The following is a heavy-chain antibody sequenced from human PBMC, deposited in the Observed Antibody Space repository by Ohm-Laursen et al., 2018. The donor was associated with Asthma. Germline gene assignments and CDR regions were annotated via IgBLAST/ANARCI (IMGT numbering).Heavy chain of an antibody. D-gene: IGHD1-26*01. CDR2: ISTASTFI. V-gene: IGHV3-21*01. CDR1: GYTFSRYS. CDR3: ARIGPEWELPGREYSLHH. Sequence: SLRLSCAASGYTFSRYSIHWIRQAPGKGLEWVASISTASTFIYYADPVRGRFTTSRDNAKNSVYLQMNSLRAEDTALYYCARIGPEWELPGREYSLHHWGEGTLVTVSS. J-gene: IGHJ1*01.